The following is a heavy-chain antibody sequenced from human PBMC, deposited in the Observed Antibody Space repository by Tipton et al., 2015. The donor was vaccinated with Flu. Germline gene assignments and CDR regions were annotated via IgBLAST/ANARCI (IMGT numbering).Heavy chain of an antibody. CDR3: ARVKARKRSSRIVGHRGVFDY. D-gene: IGHD1-26*01. CDR2: IYHSGST. V-gene: IGHV4-38-2*01. J-gene: IGHJ4*02. Sequence: TLSLTCAVSGYSISSGYYWGWIRQPPGKGLEWIGSIYHSGSTYYNPSLKSRVTISVDTSKNQFSLKLSSVTAADTAVYYCARVKARKRSSRIVGHRGVFDYWGQGTLVTVSS. CDR1: GYSISSGYY.